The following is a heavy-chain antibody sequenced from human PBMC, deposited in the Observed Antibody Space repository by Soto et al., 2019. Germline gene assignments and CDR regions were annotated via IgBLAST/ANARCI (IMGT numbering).Heavy chain of an antibody. Sequence: GGSLRLSCAASGFTFSSYSMNWVRQAPGKGLEWVSSISSSSSYIYYADSVKGRFTISRDNAKNSLYLQMNSLRAEDTAVYYCARSGVWSSGYGGAFDIWGQGTMVTVSS. J-gene: IGHJ3*02. CDR2: ISSSSSYI. CDR3: ARSGVWSSGYGGAFDI. D-gene: IGHD3-22*01. V-gene: IGHV3-21*01. CDR1: GFTFSSYS.